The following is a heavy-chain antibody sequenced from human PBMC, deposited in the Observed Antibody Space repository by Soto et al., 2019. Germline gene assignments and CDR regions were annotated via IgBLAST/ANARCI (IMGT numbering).Heavy chain of an antibody. Sequence: PGGSLRLSCAASGFTFSNAWMKWVRQAPGKVLEWVGRIKSKTDGGTTDYAAPVKGSFTISRDDSKNTLYLQMNSLKTEDTAVYYCTTDSGRFLEWLFQLFDYWGQGT. CDR2: IKSKTDGGTT. J-gene: IGHJ4*02. D-gene: IGHD3-3*01. V-gene: IGHV3-15*07. CDR1: GFTFSNAW. CDR3: TTDSGRFLEWLFQLFDY.